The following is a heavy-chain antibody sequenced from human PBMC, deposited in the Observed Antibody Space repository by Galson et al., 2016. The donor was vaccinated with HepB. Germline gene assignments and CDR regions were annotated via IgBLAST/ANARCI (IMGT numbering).Heavy chain of an antibody. D-gene: IGHD3-10*01. CDR2: ISYDGSNK. V-gene: IGHV3-30-3*01. J-gene: IGHJ4*02. CDR3: AREIPHMVHGGLDY. CDR1: GFTFSSYA. Sequence: SLRLSCAASGFTFSSYAIHWVRQAPGKGLEWVGLISYDGSNKYYADSVKGRFTISRDNSKNTLYLQMNSLRVEDTAVYYCAREIPHMVHGGLDYWGQGTLVTVSS.